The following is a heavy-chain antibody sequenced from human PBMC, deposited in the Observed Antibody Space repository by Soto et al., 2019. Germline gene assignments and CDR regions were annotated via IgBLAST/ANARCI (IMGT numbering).Heavy chain of an antibody. J-gene: IGHJ4*02. CDR2: ISYDGSNK. CDR3: ARGTVVNDVLNY. V-gene: IGHV3-30-3*01. CDR1: GFTFSSYA. Sequence: QVQLVESGGGVVQPGRSLRLSCAASGFTFSSYAMHWVRQAPGKGLEWVAVISYDGSNKYYADSVKGRFTISRDNSKNTLYLQMNSLRAEDTAVYYCARGTVVNDVLNYWGQGTLVTVSS. D-gene: IGHD3-9*01.